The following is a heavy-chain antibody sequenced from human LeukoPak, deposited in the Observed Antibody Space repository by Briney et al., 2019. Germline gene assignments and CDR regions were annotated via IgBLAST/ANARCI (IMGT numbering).Heavy chain of an antibody. CDR3: AEDRNLRYFDWSYYFDY. CDR2: ISYDGSNK. J-gene: IGHJ4*02. V-gene: IGHV3-30*18. D-gene: IGHD3-9*01. CDR1: GFTFSSYG. Sequence: GGSLRLSCAASGFTFSSYGMHWVRQAPGKGLEWVAVISYDGSNKYYADSVKGRFTISRDNSKNTLYLQMNSLRAEDTAVYYCAEDRNLRYFDWSYYFDYWGQGTLVTVSS.